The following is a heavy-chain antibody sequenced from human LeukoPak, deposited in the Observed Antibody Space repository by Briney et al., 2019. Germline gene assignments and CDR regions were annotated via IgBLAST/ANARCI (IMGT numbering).Heavy chain of an antibody. V-gene: IGHV3-23*01. CDR2: ISRSFGST. J-gene: IGHJ4*02. Sequence: GGSLRLSCAASGFTFSSYAMSWVRQAPGKGLEWIGGISRSFGSTYYAHYVKGRFTISRDNSKNTLYLQLNSLRAEDTAVYYCEKDRLGQFDYWGQGTVVSVSS. D-gene: IGHD3-22*01. CDR1: GFTFSSYA. CDR3: EKDRLGQFDY.